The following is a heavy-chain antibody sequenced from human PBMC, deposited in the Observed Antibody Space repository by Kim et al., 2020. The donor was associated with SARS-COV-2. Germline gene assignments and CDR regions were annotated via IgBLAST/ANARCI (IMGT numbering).Heavy chain of an antibody. J-gene: IGHJ3*02. Sequence: TAYAASVQGRFTISRDDSKTTAYLQMSSLKTEDTAIYYCTRYTDSDPFDIWGQGTMVTVSS. V-gene: IGHV3-73*01. D-gene: IGHD1-1*01. CDR3: TRYTDSDPFDI. CDR2: T.